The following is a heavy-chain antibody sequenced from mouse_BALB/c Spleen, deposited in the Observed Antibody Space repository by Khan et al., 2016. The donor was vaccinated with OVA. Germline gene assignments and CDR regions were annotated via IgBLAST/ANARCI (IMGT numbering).Heavy chain of an antibody. D-gene: IGHD1-3*01. CDR2: INSDGAYT. J-gene: IGHJ3*01. V-gene: IGHV5-9-3*01. CDR3: ARHNFGPFAY. CDR1: GFTFSSYA. Sequence: EVEPVESGGGLVKPGGSLKLSCAASGFTFSSYAVSWVRPTPAKRLEWVATINSDGAYTYYPDSVKGRFTISRDNAMNTLYLQMSSLRSEDKATYYWARHNFGPFAYWGQGTLVTVSA.